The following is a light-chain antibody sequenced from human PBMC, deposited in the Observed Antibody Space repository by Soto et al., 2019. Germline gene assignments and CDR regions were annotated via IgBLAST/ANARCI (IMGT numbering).Light chain of an antibody. V-gene: IGLV2-14*03. CDR3: TSWSTSTTMI. J-gene: IGLJ2*01. Sequence: QSALTQPASVSGSPGQSITISCTGTSSVIGAYNFVSWYQQHPGKAPKLMLYDVNIRPSGVSNRFSGSKSGNTASLTISGRQAEDEADYYCTSWSTSTTMIFGGVTKVTVL. CDR2: DVN. CDR1: SSVIGAYNF.